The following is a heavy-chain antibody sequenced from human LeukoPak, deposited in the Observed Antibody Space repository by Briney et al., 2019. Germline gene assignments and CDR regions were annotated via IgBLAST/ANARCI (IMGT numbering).Heavy chain of an antibody. J-gene: IGHJ4*02. CDR3: ARWGDGKRFDY. D-gene: IGHD2-21*02. CDR2: IWYDGSNQ. CDR1: GFTFSNHG. Sequence: PGRSLRLSCAASGFTFSNHGMHWVRQAPGKGLEWVAVIWYDGSNQYYADSVNGRFTISRDNSKNMVYLQTNSLRAEDTATYYCARWGDGKRFDYWGQGTLVTVSS. V-gene: IGHV3-33*01.